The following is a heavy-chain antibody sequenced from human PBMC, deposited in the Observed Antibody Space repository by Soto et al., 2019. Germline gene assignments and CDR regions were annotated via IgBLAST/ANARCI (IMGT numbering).Heavy chain of an antibody. CDR3: ARGGDIVVVPAAIPVDY. Sequence: QVQLVQSGAEVKKPGASVKVSCKASGYTFTDYYMHWVRQAPGQGLEWMGWINPNSGGTNYAQKFQGWVTMTRDTSISTAYMELSRLRSDDTAVYYCARGGDIVVVPAAIPVDYWGQGTLVTVSS. CDR2: INPNSGGT. V-gene: IGHV1-2*04. CDR1: GYTFTDYY. D-gene: IGHD2-2*02. J-gene: IGHJ4*02.